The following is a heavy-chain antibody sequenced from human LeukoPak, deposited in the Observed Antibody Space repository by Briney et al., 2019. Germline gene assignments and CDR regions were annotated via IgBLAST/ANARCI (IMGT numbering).Heavy chain of an antibody. D-gene: IGHD3-10*01. CDR2: IYYSGST. CDR1: GGSISSGGYY. CDR3: ARAYGSGSYALWSKIPPTYYFDY. V-gene: IGHV4-30-4*08. J-gene: IGHJ4*02. Sequence: PSETLSLTCTVSGGSISSGGYYWSWLRQHPGKGLEWIGYIYYSGSTYYNPSLKSRVTISVDTSKNQFSLKLSSVTAADTAVYYCARAYGSGSYALWSKIPPTYYFDYWGQGTLVTVSS.